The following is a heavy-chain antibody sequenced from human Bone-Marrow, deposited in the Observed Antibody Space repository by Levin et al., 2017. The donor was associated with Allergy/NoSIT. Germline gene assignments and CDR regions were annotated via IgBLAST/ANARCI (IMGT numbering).Heavy chain of an antibody. CDR2: IYTSGST. J-gene: IGHJ6*04. CDR1: GGSISSGNYY. V-gene: IGHV4-61*02. D-gene: IGHD3/OR15-3a*01. Sequence: KTSEILSLTCTVSGGSISSGNYYWSWIRQPAAKGLELVGRIYTSGSTDYNPSLKSRVTISVDTSKNQFSLQLTSVTAADTAVYYCARAGGYVDYLDVWGKGTTVTVSS. CDR3: ARAGGYVDYLDV.